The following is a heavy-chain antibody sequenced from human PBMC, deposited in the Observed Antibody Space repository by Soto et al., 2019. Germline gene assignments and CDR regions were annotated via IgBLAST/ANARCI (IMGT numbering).Heavy chain of an antibody. CDR2: ISDSGSGA. V-gene: IGHV3-23*01. D-gene: IGHD2-15*01. Sequence: EVHLLESGGGLVQPGGSLRLSCAASGFTFRNYAMDWVRQAPGKGLEWVSGISDSGSGAHYADSVKGRFTISRDNSKSTLFLRMNNLRADDTALYYCAKDRSGGWAKGFDFWGQGVLVTVSS. CDR1: GFTFRNYA. CDR3: AKDRSGGWAKGFDF. J-gene: IGHJ4*02.